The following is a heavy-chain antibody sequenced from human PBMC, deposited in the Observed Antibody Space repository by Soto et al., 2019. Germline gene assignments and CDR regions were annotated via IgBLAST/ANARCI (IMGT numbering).Heavy chain of an antibody. D-gene: IGHD6-6*01. J-gene: IGHJ5*02. CDR1: GGSISSGDYY. CDR3: ARERPDGARLDP. V-gene: IGHV4-30-4*01. CDR2: IYHSGST. Sequence: QVQLQESGPGLVKPSQTLSLTCTVSGGSISSGDYYWSWIRQPPGKGLEWIGYIYHSGSTYYNPSLKSRVTIPVDTSKNQFSLKLSSVTAAATAVYYCARERPDGARLDPWGQGTLVTVSS.